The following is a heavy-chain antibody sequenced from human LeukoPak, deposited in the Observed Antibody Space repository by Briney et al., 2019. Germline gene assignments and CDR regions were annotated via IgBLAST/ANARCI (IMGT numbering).Heavy chain of an antibody. V-gene: IGHV1-2*06. Sequence: ASVKVSCKASGYTFTGYYMHWVRQAPGQGLEWMGRINPNSGGTNYAQKFQGRVTMTRDTSISTAYMELSRLRSDDTAVYYCARGLSYYDQYYFGYWGQGTLVTVSS. CDR1: GYTFTGYY. CDR3: ARGLSYYDQYYFGY. D-gene: IGHD3-22*01. CDR2: INPNSGGT. J-gene: IGHJ4*02.